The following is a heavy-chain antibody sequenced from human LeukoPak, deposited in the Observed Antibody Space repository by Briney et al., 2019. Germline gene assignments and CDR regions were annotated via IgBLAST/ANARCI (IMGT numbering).Heavy chain of an antibody. J-gene: IGHJ4*02. D-gene: IGHD6-19*01. CDR1: GGSISSYY. V-gene: IGHV4-59*01. CDR3: ASNGRYSSGWYGFDY. Sequence: PSETLSLTCTVSGGSISSYYWSWIRQPPGKGLEWIGYIYYSGNTNYNPSLKGRVTISVDTSKNQFSLKLSSVTAADTAVYYCASNGRYSSGWYGFDYWGQGTLVTVSS. CDR2: IYYSGNT.